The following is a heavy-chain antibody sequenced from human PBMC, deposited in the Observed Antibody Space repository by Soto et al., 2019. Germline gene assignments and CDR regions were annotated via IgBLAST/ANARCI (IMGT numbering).Heavy chain of an antibody. D-gene: IGHD2-15*01. CDR3: GKVLVGATGHTDSDS. J-gene: IGHJ4*02. CDR1: GYSISTGFN. V-gene: IGHV4-38-2*01. Sequence: SATLSLTCVVSGYSISTGFNWGWIRQPPGRGLEWIGNIDYNGVTYSNPSLKSRVTISRDTSKNQFSLKLTSVTAADTALYYCGKVLVGATGHTDSDSWGPGTLVTVSS. CDR2: IDYNGVT.